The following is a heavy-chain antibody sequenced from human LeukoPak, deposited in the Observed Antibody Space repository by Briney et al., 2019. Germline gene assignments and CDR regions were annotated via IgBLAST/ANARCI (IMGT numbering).Heavy chain of an antibody. D-gene: IGHD6-19*01. CDR3: ARDEGIAMAGTCGY. Sequence: ASVKVSCKASGYTFTNYGISWVRQAPGQGLEWMGWISVYNDNTKYAQKLQGRVTMTTDTSTSTAYMELRSLGSDDTAVYYCARDEGIAMAGTCGYWGQGTLVTVSS. J-gene: IGHJ4*02. V-gene: IGHV1-18*01. CDR1: GYTFTNYG. CDR2: ISVYNDNT.